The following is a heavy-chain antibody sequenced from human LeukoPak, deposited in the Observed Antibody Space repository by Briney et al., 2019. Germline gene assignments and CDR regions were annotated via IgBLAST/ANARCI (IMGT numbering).Heavy chain of an antibody. V-gene: IGHV4-59*01. Sequence: SETLSLTCTVSGGSISSYYWSWIRQPPGKGLEWIGYIYYSGSTNYNPSLKSRVTISVDTSKNQFSLKLSSVTAAGTAVYYCARGGSSGWYVYWGQGTLVTVSS. J-gene: IGHJ4*02. CDR3: ARGGSSGWYVY. CDR2: IYYSGST. CDR1: GGSISSYY. D-gene: IGHD6-19*01.